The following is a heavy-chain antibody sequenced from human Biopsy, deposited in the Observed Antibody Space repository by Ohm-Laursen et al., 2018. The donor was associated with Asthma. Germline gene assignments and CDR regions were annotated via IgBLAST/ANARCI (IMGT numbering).Heavy chain of an antibody. D-gene: IGHD3-3*02. CDR2: ISSGGDVT. V-gene: IGHV3-23*01. Sequence: GSLRLSCAASGFTFSNYGMSWVRQAPGKGLEYVSAISSGGDVTYYADSVKGRFTISRDNSKNTLYLQMNSLRAEDTAVYYCARTFHFWSPYHAEHYQLWGQGTLVTVSS. CDR3: ARTFHFWSPYHAEHYQL. J-gene: IGHJ1*01. CDR1: GFTFSNYG.